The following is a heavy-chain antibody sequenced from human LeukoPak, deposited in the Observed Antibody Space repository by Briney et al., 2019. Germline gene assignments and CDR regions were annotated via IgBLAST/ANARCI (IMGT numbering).Heavy chain of an antibody. CDR1: GYTFTSYG. CDR2: VSGYNGDT. J-gene: IGHJ5*02. Sequence: ASVKVSCKASGYTFTSYGISWVRQAPGQGLEWVGWVSGYNGDTKYAQKLQGRVTMTTDTSTSTAYMELRSLRSDGTAVYYCARDYYDPPWGQGTLVTVSS. V-gene: IGHV1-18*01. CDR3: ARDYYDPP. D-gene: IGHD3-22*01.